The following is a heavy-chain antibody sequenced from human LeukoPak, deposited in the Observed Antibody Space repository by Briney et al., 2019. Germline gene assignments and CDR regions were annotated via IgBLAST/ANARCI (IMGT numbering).Heavy chain of an antibody. V-gene: IGHV3-21*01. CDR2: ISSSSSYI. J-gene: IGHJ4*02. CDR1: GFTFSSYS. Sequence: GGSLRLSCAASGFTFSSYSMNWVRQAPGKGLEWVSSISSSSSYIYYADSVKGRFTISRDNAKNSLYLQMNSLRAEDTAVYYCARDGSQYGSGEFDYWGQGTLVSVSS. D-gene: IGHD3-10*01. CDR3: ARDGSQYGSGEFDY.